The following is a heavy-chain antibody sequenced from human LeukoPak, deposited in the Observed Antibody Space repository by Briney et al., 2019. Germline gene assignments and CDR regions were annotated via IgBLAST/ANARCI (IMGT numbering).Heavy chain of an antibody. J-gene: IGHJ4*02. Sequence: ASVNVSCKASGYTFTGYYMHWVRQAPGQGLEWMGWINPNSGGTNYAQEFQGRVTMTRDTSISTAYMELTRLRSDDTAVYYCARDNGDYWFDYWGQGTLVTVSS. CDR1: GYTFTGYY. CDR2: INPNSGGT. CDR3: ARDNGDYWFDY. V-gene: IGHV1-2*02. D-gene: IGHD4-17*01.